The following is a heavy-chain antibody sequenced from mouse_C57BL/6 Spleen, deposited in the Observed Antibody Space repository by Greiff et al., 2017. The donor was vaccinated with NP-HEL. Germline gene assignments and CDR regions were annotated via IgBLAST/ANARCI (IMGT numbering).Heavy chain of an antibody. CDR1: GYTFTSYW. D-gene: IGHD2-1*01. V-gene: IGHV1-64*01. J-gene: IGHJ1*03. CDR2: IHPNSGST. CDR3: ASGGGNYFWYFDV. Sequence: VQLQQSGAELVKPGASVKLSCKASGYTFTSYWMHWVKQRPGQGLEWIGMIHPNSGSTNYNEKFKSKATLTVDKSSSTAYMQLSSLTSEDSAVYYCASGGGNYFWYFDVWGTGTTVTVSS.